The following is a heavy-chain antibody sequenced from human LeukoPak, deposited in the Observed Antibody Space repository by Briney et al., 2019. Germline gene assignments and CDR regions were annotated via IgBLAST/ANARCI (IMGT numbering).Heavy chain of an antibody. CDR1: GFTFTTYW. V-gene: IGHV3-7*01. CDR2: INQDGTEK. CDR3: ARDYVWGSSESDY. D-gene: IGHD7-27*01. J-gene: IGHJ4*02. Sequence: GGSLRLSCAASGFTFTTYWMSWVRQLPGKGLEWVANINQDGTEKYYVDSVKGRYTISRDNAKNSLYLQMNSLRVEDTAIYYCARDYVWGSSESDYWGQGTLVTVSS.